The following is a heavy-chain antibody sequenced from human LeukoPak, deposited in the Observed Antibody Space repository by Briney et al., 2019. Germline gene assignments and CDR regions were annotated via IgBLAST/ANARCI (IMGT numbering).Heavy chain of an antibody. CDR2: INPTVGDT. D-gene: IGHD6-13*01. CDR1: GYTLTSYY. CDR3: ARYGFSSSWQGGWHAFDI. J-gene: IGHJ3*02. Sequence: ASVKASCKASGYTLTSYYMHWVRQAPGQGLEWMGIINPTVGDTIYAQKFQGRVTMTRDMSTSTVYMELSSLRSDDTAVYYCARYGFSSSWQGGWHAFDIWGQGTMVTVSS. V-gene: IGHV1-46*01.